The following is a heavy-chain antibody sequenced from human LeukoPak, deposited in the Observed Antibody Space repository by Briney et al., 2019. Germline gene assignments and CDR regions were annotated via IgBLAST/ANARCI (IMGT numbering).Heavy chain of an antibody. Sequence: SGPTLVNPTQTLTLTCTFSGFSLSTSGGGVGWIRQPPGKALEWLAFIYWNDDKRYSPSLKSRLTITQDTSKNQVVLTMTNMDPVDTATYYCAHVSFTMVRGVIIMSSTAFDYWGQGTLVTVSA. V-gene: IGHV2-5*01. CDR3: AHVSFTMVRGVIIMSSTAFDY. CDR2: IYWNDDK. J-gene: IGHJ4*02. D-gene: IGHD3-10*01. CDR1: GFSLSTSGGG.